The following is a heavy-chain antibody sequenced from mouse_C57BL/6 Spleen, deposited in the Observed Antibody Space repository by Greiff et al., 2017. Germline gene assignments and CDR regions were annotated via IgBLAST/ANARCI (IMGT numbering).Heavy chain of an antibody. J-gene: IGHJ1*03. D-gene: IGHD2-1*01. V-gene: IGHV1-5*01. CDR3: TKVVPGNYWYFDV. CDR1: GYTFTSYW. Sequence: VQLQQSGTVLARPGASVKMSCKTSGYTFTSYWMHWVKQRPGQGLEWIGAIYPGNSDTSYNQKFKGKAKLTAVTSASTAYMELSSLTNEDSAVYYCTKVVPGNYWYFDVWGTGTTVTVSS. CDR2: IYPGNSDT.